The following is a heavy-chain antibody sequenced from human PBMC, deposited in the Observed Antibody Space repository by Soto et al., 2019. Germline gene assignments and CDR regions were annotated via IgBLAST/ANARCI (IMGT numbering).Heavy chain of an antibody. CDR2: SYYSGST. J-gene: IGHJ5*02. CDR1: GGSISSSSYY. CDR3: ARNHAYDSSGDNWFDP. D-gene: IGHD3-22*01. V-gene: IGHV4-39*01. Sequence: QLQLQESGPGLVKPSETLSLTCTVSGGSISSSSYYWGWIRQPPGKGLEWIGSSYYSGSTYYNPSLKSRVTISVDTSKNQFSLKLSSVTAADTAVYYCARNHAYDSSGDNWFDPWGQGTLVTVSS.